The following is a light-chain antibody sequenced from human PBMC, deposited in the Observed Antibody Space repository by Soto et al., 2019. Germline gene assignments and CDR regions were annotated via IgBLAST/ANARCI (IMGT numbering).Light chain of an antibody. J-gene: IGLJ1*01. CDR3: KSYTGSSTYV. V-gene: IGLV2-18*02. CDR2: EVS. Sequence: QSVLTQPPSVSGSPGQSVTISCTGTSSDVGSYNRVSWYQQPPGAAPKLMIYEVSNRPSGVPDRFSGSKSGNTASLTISGLQAEDEADYYCKSYTGSSTYVFGTGNEVTV. CDR1: SSDVGSYNR.